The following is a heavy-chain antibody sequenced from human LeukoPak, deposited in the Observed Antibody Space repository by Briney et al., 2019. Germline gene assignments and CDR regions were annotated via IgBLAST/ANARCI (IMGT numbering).Heavy chain of an antibody. Sequence: SETLSLTCTVSGGSISSGSYYWSWIRQPAGKGLEWIGRIYTSGNSNYNPSLKSRVTISVDKSKNQFSLKLSSVTAADTAVYYCARAEVAMVRGDKGFDYWGQGTLVTVSS. J-gene: IGHJ4*02. CDR1: GGSISSGSYY. CDR3: ARAEVAMVRGDKGFDY. V-gene: IGHV4-61*02. D-gene: IGHD3-10*01. CDR2: IYTSGNS.